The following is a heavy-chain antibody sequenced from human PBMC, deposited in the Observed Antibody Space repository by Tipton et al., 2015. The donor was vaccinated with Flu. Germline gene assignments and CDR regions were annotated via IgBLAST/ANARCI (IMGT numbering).Heavy chain of an antibody. D-gene: IGHD5-24*01. CDR1: GGSIRHYS. CDR3: ATTIRGGFFDP. CDR2: VPYTGTT. Sequence: TLSLTCTVSGGSIRHYSWSWIRQSPGKGLEWIGCVPYTGTTRYKPSFRSRVSMSVDTSKNQFSLKLTSVTAADTAIYYCATTIRGGFFDPWGQGTLVTVSS. J-gene: IGHJ5*02. V-gene: IGHV4-59*01.